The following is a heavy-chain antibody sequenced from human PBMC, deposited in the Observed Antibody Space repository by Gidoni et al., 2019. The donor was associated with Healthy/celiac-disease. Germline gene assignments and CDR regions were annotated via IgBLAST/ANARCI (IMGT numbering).Heavy chain of an antibody. CDR1: VFTFSSYS. D-gene: IGHD3-22*01. J-gene: IGHJ4*02. V-gene: IGHV3-21*01. Sequence: EVQLVESGGGLVKPGGSLRLSCAASVFTFSSYSMNWVRQAPGKGLEWVSYISSSSSYIYYADSVKGRFTISRDNAKNSLYLQMNSLRAEDTAVYYCAREYYYDSSGSPPNYDYWGQGTLVTVSS. CDR3: AREYYYDSSGSPPNYDY. CDR2: ISSSSSYI.